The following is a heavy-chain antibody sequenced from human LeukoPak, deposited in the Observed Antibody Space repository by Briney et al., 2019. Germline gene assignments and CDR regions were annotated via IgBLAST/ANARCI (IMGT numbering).Heavy chain of an antibody. CDR3: ARAYGSGSYLESPDF. J-gene: IGHJ4*02. D-gene: IGHD3-10*01. V-gene: IGHV1-2*02. CDR1: GYTFTGYY. CDR2: INPNSGGT. Sequence: GASVKLLCKASGYTFTGYYMHWVRQAPGQGLEWMGWINPNSGGTNYAQKFQGRVTMTRDTSISTAYMELSRLRSDDTAVYYCARAYGSGSYLESPDFWGRGTLVTVSS.